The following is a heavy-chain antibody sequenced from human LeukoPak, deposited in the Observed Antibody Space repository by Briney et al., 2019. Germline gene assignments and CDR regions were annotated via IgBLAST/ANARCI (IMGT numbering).Heavy chain of an antibody. CDR2: IYIDGSST. CDR1: GFTFNNYA. V-gene: IGHV3-74*01. J-gene: IGHJ4*02. CDR3: ARNIPVTRWGY. Sequence: PGGSLRLSCVVSGFTFNNYAMSWVRQAPGKGLVWVSRIYIDGSSTNYADSVKGRFTISRDNAKNTLYLQMDGLRAEDTAVYYCARNIPVTRWGYWGQGTLVTVSS. D-gene: IGHD2-21*01.